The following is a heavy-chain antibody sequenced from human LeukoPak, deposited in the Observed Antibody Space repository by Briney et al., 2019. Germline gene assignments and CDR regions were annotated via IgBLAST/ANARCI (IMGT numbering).Heavy chain of an antibody. Sequence: ASVKVSCKASGYTFTSYDINWPRQATGQGPEWMGWMNPNSGATGYAQKFQGRVTMTRSTSLNTAYMELSSLRSEDTAEYYCARAPRNWGFDYWDQGTLVTVSS. CDR3: ARAPRNWGFDY. J-gene: IGHJ4*02. CDR2: MNPNSGAT. CDR1: GYTFTSYD. V-gene: IGHV1-8*01. D-gene: IGHD7-27*01.